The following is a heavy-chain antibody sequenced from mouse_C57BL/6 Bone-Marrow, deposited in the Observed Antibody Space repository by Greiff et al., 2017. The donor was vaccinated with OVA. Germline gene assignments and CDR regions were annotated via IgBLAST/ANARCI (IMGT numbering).Heavy chain of an antibody. V-gene: IGHV1-54*01. D-gene: IGHD2-2*01. Sequence: QVQLQQSGAELVRPGTSVKVSCKASGYAFTNYLIEWVKQRPGQGLEWIGVINPGSGGTNYNEKFKGKATLTVDKSSSTAYMQLSSLTSEDSAVYFCARGGLRRCYEAMGYWGQGTSVTVSS. CDR2: INPGSGGT. J-gene: IGHJ4*01. CDR3: ARGGLRRCYEAMGY. CDR1: GYAFTNYL.